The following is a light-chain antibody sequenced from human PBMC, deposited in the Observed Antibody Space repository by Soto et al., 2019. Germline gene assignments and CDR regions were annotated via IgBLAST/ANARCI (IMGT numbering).Light chain of an antibody. CDR3: CSYAGSYTGV. CDR2: DVS. J-gene: IGLJ1*01. Sequence: QSALTQPRSVSGSPGQSVTISCTGTSSDVGGYNFVSWYQQHPGKAPKLMIYDVSKRPSGVPDRFSGPKSGNTASLTISGLQAEDEADYYCCSYAGSYTGVFGTGTKLTVL. CDR1: SSDVGGYNF. V-gene: IGLV2-11*01.